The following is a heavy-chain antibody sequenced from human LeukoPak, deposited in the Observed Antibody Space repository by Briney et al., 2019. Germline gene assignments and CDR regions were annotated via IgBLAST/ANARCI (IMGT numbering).Heavy chain of an antibody. CDR3: ARQRDGSGSYH. J-gene: IGHJ5*02. CDR1: GYSFTNYW. CDR2: IYPGDSDT. V-gene: IGHV5-51*01. Sequence: GESLQISCKGSGYSFTNYWIGWVRQLPGKGLEWMGIIYPGDSDTRYSPSFQGQVTISADKSISTAYLQWSSPKAPDTAMYYCARQRDGSGSYHWGQGTLVTVSS. D-gene: IGHD3-10*01.